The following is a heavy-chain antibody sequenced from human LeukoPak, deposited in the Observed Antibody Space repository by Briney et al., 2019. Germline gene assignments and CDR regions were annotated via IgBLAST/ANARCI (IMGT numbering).Heavy chain of an antibody. CDR2: IYTSGGT. J-gene: IGHJ4*02. CDR3: ARAPSSGWAFDY. D-gene: IGHD6-19*01. Sequence: SETLSLTCTVSGGSITNLNYYWTWIRQPAGKRLEWIGRIYTSGGTNYNPSLKSRVTISVDTSKNQFSLKLSSVTAADTAVYYCARAPSSGWAFDYWGQGTLVTVSS. CDR1: GGSITNLNYY. V-gene: IGHV4-61*02.